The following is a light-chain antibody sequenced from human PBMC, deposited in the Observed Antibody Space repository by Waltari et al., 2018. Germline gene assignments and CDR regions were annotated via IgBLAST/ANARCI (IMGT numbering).Light chain of an antibody. J-gene: IGKJ2*03. Sequence: EVVLTQSPDTLSLSPGERATLFCRASQSSSNNYLAWYQQKPGQAPRLLIYGASSRATGIPDKFSASGSGTDFTLTISRLEPEDFAVYYCQQYGNSPAYGFGQGTKLEV. V-gene: IGKV3-20*01. CDR1: QSSSNNY. CDR2: GAS. CDR3: QQYGNSPAYG.